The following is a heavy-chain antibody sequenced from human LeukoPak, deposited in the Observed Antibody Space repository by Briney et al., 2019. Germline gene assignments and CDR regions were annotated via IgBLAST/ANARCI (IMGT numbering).Heavy chain of an antibody. CDR1: GYTFTRYG. CDR2: IGTYNGNT. D-gene: IGHD6-13*01. J-gene: IGHJ4*02. Sequence: ASVKVSCKASGYTFTRYGISWVRQAPGQGLEWMGWIGTYNGNTNYAQKLQGRVAMTTDTSTSTAYMELRSLRSDDTAVYYCARLSGVLGQLDSYYFDYWGQGTLVTVSS. V-gene: IGHV1-18*01. CDR3: ARLSGVLGQLDSYYFDY.